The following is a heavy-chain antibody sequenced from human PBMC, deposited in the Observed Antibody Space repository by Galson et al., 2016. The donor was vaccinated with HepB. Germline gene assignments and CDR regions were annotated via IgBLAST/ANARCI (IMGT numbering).Heavy chain of an antibody. D-gene: IGHD2/OR15-2a*01. Sequence: CAISGDSVSSINAAWIWIRQSPSRGLEWLGRTYYRSKWYYDYAVSVKSRMTINPDTSKNQLYLHLKSVTPEDTAVYYCARDRASWDSQNTGNYDYWGQGTLVTVSS. CDR2: TYYRSKWYY. CDR1: GDSVSSINAA. CDR3: ARDRASWDSQNTGNYDY. V-gene: IGHV6-1*01. J-gene: IGHJ4*02.